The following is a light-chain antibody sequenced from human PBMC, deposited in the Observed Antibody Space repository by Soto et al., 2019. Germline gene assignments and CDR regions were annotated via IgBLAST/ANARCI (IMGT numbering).Light chain of an antibody. CDR3: QQYNSYPIT. J-gene: IGKJ5*01. CDR1: QSISSW. CDR2: DAS. V-gene: IGKV1-5*01. Sequence: DIQMTQSPSTLSGSVGDRVTITCRASQSISSWLAWYQQKPGQAPKLLIYDASSLASGVPSRFSGSGSGTEFTLTISSLQADYCATYYCQQYNSYPITFGQGTRLEIK.